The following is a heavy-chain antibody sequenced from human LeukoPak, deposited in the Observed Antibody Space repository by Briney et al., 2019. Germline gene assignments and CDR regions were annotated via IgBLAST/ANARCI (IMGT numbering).Heavy chain of an antibody. CDR1: GFTFSSYW. J-gene: IGHJ4*02. CDR3: ASEVGYRSLGY. D-gene: IGHD3-3*01. CDR2: INSDGSST. Sequence: GGSLRLSCAASGFTFSSYWMHWVRQAPGKGLVWVSRINSDGSSTSYADSVKGRFTISRDNSKDSLYLQMNSLRTEDTGLYHCASEVGYRSLGYLGQGTLVTVSS. V-gene: IGHV3-74*01.